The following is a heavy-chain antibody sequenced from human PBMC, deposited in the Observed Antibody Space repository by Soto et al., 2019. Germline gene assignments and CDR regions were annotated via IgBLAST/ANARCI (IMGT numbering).Heavy chain of an antibody. J-gene: IGHJ4*02. Sequence: GGSLRLSSSASGFTFSNYDMVWVRQAPGKGLEYISAITSHGHITYYADSVKGRFTISRDNSKNTLSLQMSSLRGDDTAMYYCARDDSGFSGSHYIDYFNYWGQGALVTVSS. CDR1: GFTFSNYD. V-gene: IGHV3-64D*06. CDR3: ARDDSGFSGSHYIDYFNY. CDR2: ITSHGHIT. D-gene: IGHD1-26*01.